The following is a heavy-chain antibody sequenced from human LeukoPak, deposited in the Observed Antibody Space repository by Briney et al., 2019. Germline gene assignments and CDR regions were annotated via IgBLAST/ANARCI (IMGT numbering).Heavy chain of an antibody. CDR1: GFIFSTYF. V-gene: IGHV3-23*01. D-gene: IGHD3-3*01. Sequence: GGSLRLSCAASGFIFSTYFMTWVRQAPGEGLEWGSGISGSGDETYYADSVKGRFTISRDNSKNTLFLQMNSLRAEDTAVYYCARKLLEMTSTTGGQGTLVTVSS. J-gene: IGHJ4*02. CDR3: ARKLLEMTSTT. CDR2: ISGSGDET.